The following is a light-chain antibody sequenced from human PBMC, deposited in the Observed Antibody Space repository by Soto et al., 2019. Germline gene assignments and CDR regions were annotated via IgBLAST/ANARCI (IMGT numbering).Light chain of an antibody. Sequence: QSVLTQPPSASGTPGQRVTISCSGSSSNIGSNYVYWYQQLPGTAPKLLIYRNNQRPSGIPDRFSGSKSGTSASLAISGLRSEDEADYYCAAWDYSLSGRYVFGTGIKLTVL. CDR3: AAWDYSLSGRYV. CDR2: RNN. CDR1: SSNIGSNY. V-gene: IGLV1-47*01. J-gene: IGLJ1*01.